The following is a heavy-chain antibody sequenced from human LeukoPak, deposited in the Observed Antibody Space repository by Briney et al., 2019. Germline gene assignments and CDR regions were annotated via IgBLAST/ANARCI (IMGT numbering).Heavy chain of an antibody. D-gene: IGHD6-19*01. CDR3: ARRGRGSGLAYYYYMDV. CDR2: INHSGST. V-gene: IGHV4-34*01. J-gene: IGHJ6*03. Sequence: PSETLSLTCAVYGGSFSGYYWSWIRQPPGKGLEWIGEINHSGSTNYNPSLKSRVTISVDTSKNQFSLKLSSVTAADTAVYYCARRGRGSGLAYYYYMDVWGKGTTVTVSS. CDR1: GGSFSGYY.